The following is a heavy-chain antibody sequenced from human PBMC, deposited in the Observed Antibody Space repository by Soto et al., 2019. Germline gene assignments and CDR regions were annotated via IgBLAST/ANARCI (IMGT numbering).Heavy chain of an antibody. J-gene: IGHJ3*02. V-gene: IGHV4-31*03. D-gene: IGHD5-18*01. Sequence: KTSETLSLTCTVSGGSISSGGYYWSWIRQHPGKGLEWIGYIYYSGSTYYNPSLKKRVTISVDTSKNQFSLKLSSVTAADTAGYYCASLIQPPERGYSYGTLLRSFDIGGQGTMLTVSS. CDR1: GGSISSGGYY. CDR3: ASLIQPPERGYSYGTLLRSFDI. CDR2: IYYSGST.